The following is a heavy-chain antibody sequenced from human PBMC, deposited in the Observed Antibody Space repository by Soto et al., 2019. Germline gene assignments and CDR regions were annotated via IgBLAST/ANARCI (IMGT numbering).Heavy chain of an antibody. CDR3: ARGTDTMVRGVMSY. CDR1: GGTFSSYA. Sequence: QVQLVQSGAEVKKPGSSVKVSCKASGGTFSSYAISWVRQAPGQGLEWMGGIIPIFGTANYAQKFQGRVTFTADESTSTAYMELSSLRSEDTAVYYCARGTDTMVRGVMSYWGQGTLVTVSS. D-gene: IGHD3-10*01. J-gene: IGHJ4*02. V-gene: IGHV1-69*01. CDR2: IIPIFGTA.